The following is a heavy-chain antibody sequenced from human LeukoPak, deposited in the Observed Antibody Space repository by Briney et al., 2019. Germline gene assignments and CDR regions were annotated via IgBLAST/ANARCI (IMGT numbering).Heavy chain of an antibody. CDR1: GFTFSTYD. J-gene: IGHJ4*02. CDR2: TGTAGDT. Sequence: GGSLRLSCAASGFTFSTYDLHWVRQTTGKGLEWVSATGTAGDTWYSGSVKGRFTISRENAKSSMYLQMSSLRAGDTAVYYCARQNRNGFDYWGQGTLVTVSS. D-gene: IGHD2-8*01. V-gene: IGHV3-13*01. CDR3: ARQNRNGFDY.